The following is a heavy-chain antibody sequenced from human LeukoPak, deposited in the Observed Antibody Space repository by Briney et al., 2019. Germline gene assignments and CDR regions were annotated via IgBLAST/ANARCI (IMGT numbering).Heavy chain of an antibody. D-gene: IGHD2-2*01. V-gene: IGHV4-59*01. CDR1: GGSISSYY. CDR2: ISYIGST. J-gene: IGHJ4*02. CDR3: ARESCSSTSCPFAY. Sequence: SETLSLTCTVSGGSISSYYWSWIRQPPGKGLEWIGYISYIGSTNYNPPLKSRVTISVDTSKNQFSLKLSSVTAADTAVYYCARESCSSTSCPFAYWGQGTLVTVSS.